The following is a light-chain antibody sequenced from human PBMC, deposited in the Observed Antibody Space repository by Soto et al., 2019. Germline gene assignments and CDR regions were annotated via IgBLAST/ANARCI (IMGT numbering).Light chain of an antibody. CDR2: TVS. Sequence: DIQLTQSPSSVSASVGDRVTITCRASQNINSWLAWYQQKPGRAPKLLIYTVSNLQSGVPSRFSGSGSGTDFTLTISSLQPEDFAPYYCQQANSFPRTFGQGTKLEIK. V-gene: IGKV1-12*01. CDR1: QNINSW. CDR3: QQANSFPRT. J-gene: IGKJ2*01.